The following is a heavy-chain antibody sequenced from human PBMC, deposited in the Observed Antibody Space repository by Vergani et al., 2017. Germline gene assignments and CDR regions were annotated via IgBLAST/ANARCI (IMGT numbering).Heavy chain of an antibody. Sequence: QVQLVQSGSELKKPGASVKVSCKASGYTFTSYAMNWVRQAPGQGLEWMGWINTNTGNPTYAQGFTGRFVFSLDTSVSTAYLQISSLKAEDTAVYYCARGSPSACVPYCSSTSCYYNWFDPWGQGTLVTVSS. CDR2: INTNTGNP. V-gene: IGHV7-4-1*02. CDR3: ARGSPSACVPYCSSTSCYYNWFDP. J-gene: IGHJ5*02. D-gene: IGHD2-2*01. CDR1: GYTFTSYA.